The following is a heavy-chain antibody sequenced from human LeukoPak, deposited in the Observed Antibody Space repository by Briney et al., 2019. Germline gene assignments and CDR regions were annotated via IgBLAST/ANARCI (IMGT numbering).Heavy chain of an antibody. CDR1: GFTFSSNG. Sequence: PGRSLRLSCAASGFTFSSNGMHWVRQAPGQGLEWVALIWYDGSKKYYADSVKGRFTISRDNSKNTLYLQMNSLRAEDTAVYYCARDRIVVVPAARRSDAFDIWGQGTMVTVSS. J-gene: IGHJ3*02. V-gene: IGHV3-33*01. D-gene: IGHD2-2*01. CDR3: ARDRIVVVPAARRSDAFDI. CDR2: IWYDGSKK.